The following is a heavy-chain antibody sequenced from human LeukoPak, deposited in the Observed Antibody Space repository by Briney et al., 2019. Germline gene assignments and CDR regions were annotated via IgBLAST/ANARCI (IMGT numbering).Heavy chain of an antibody. CDR1: GGTFSSYA. J-gene: IGHJ6*02. Sequence: ASVTVSCTASGGTFSSYAISWVRQAPGQGLEWMGGIIPIFGTANYAQKFQGRVTITADESTSTAYMELSSLRSEDTAVYYCARSIDIVVVPTRIFYYYGMDVWGQGTTVTVSS. CDR3: ARSIDIVVVPTRIFYYYGMDV. CDR2: IIPIFGTA. D-gene: IGHD2-2*01. V-gene: IGHV1-69*01.